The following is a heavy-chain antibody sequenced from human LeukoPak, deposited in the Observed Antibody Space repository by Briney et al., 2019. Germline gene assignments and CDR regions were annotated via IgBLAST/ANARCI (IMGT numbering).Heavy chain of an antibody. D-gene: IGHD6-19*01. Sequence: GGSLRLSCAASRFTFSDYWMTWVRQAPGQGLEWVANINKDENQKHYVDPVKGRFTISRDNAKNTMYLQLNSLRAEDTGVYYCVRNRGWYALDMWGQGTMVTVSS. CDR1: RFTFSDYW. CDR2: INKDENQK. CDR3: VRNRGWYALDM. J-gene: IGHJ3*02. V-gene: IGHV3-7*01.